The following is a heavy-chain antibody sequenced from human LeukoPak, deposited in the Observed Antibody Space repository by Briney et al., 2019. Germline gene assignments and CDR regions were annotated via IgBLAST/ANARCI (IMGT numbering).Heavy chain of an antibody. V-gene: IGHV4-61*02. CDR3: ARVRTAYYDILTGYSAPPQSLY. J-gene: IGHJ4*02. CDR2: ISSSGST. D-gene: IGHD3-9*01. Sequence: SETLSLTCTVSGDSISSGDYYWSWIRQPAGKGLEWIGRISSSGSTYYNPSLKSRVTISVDTSKNQFSLKLSSVTAADTAVYYCARVRTAYYDILTGYSAPPQSLYWGQGTLVTVSS. CDR1: GDSISSGDYY.